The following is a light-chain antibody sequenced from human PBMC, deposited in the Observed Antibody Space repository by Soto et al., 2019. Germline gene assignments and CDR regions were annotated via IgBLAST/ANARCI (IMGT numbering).Light chain of an antibody. CDR2: RAS. J-gene: IGKJ1*01. CDR1: QNIYSN. V-gene: IGKV3-15*01. Sequence: IVMTQSPATRSLSPGERATLSCRASQNIYSNVAWYQQRPGQAPRLLIYRASTRAPGIPARFSVSGSGTEFTLAISSMQSEDFTVDACLQYHNLWAFGQGTKVDNK. CDR3: LQYHNLWA.